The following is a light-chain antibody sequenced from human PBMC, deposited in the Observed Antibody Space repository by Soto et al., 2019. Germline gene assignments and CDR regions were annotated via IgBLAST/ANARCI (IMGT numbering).Light chain of an antibody. J-gene: IGKJ5*01. CDR3: QQYNSYPIT. CDR2: DAS. Sequence: DIPMTQSPSTLSASVGDRVTITCRASQSISSWLAWYQQKPGKAPKLLIYDASSLESGVPSRFSGSGSGTEFTLTISSLQPDDFATYDCQQYNSYPITFGQGTRLEIK. V-gene: IGKV1-5*01. CDR1: QSISSW.